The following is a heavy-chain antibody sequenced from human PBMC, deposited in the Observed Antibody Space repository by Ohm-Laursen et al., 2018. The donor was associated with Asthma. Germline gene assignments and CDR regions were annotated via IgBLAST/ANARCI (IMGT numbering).Heavy chain of an antibody. V-gene: IGHV3-21*01. CDR3: ARIGPEWELPGREYSLHH. J-gene: IGHJ1*01. Sequence: SLRLSCAASVYTLSRYSIHWVRQAPAKALAWVASISTSSTFIYYADSVRGRFTTSSDNAKNSVYLQMNSLRAEDTALYYCARIGPEWELPGREYSLHHWGQGTLVTVSS. CDR1: VYTLSRYS. D-gene: IGHD1-26*01. CDR2: ISTSSTFI.